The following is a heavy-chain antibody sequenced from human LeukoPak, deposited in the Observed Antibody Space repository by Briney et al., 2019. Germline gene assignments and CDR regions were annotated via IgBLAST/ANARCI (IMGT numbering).Heavy chain of an antibody. CDR1: GGSISSSSYY. J-gene: IGHJ5*02. D-gene: IGHD2-2*01. Sequence: SETLSLTCTVSGGSISSSSYYWGWIRQPPGKGLEWIGSIYYSGSTYYNPSLKSRVTISVDTSKNQFSLKLSSVTAADTAVYYCARRDLDPHQNPPVHCSSTSCYPFANWFDPWGQGTLVTVSS. V-gene: IGHV4-39*01. CDR3: ARRDLDPHQNPPVHCSSTSCYPFANWFDP. CDR2: IYYSGST.